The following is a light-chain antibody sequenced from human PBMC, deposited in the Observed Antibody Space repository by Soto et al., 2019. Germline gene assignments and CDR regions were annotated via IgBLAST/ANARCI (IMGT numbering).Light chain of an antibody. J-gene: IGKJ1*01. CDR2: AAS. V-gene: IGKV1-6*01. Sequence: IHTTQSPSSLSASVGDRVTITFRASDNIAKYLNWYQQKPGKAPNLLIFAASNLHSGVPSRFSGSGSGTDFTLTINNLQAEDFATYYCLQEYNYPRTFGQGTKVDIK. CDR1: DNIAKY. CDR3: LQEYNYPRT.